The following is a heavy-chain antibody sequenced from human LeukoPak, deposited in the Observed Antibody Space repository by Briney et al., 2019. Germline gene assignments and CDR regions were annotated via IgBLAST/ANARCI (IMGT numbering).Heavy chain of an antibody. V-gene: IGHV3-30*04. CDR2: ISYDGSNK. Sequence: PGGSLRLSCAASGFTFSSYAMHWVRQAPGKGLEWVAVISYDGSNKYYADSVKGRFTISRDNPKNTLYLQMNSLRAEDTAVYYRARAGGSSGWYFDWFDPWGQGTLVTVSS. CDR1: GFTFSSYA. CDR3: ARAGGSSGWYFDWFDP. D-gene: IGHD6-19*01. J-gene: IGHJ5*02.